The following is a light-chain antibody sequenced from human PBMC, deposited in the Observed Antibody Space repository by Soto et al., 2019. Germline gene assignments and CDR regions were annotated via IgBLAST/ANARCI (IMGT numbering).Light chain of an antibody. V-gene: IGKV3-20*01. CDR1: QSVSSSY. CDR3: QQHGSSPPT. J-gene: IGKJ1*01. Sequence: EIVLTQSPGTLSLSPGERATLSCRASQSVSSSYLARYQQKPGQAPRLLFYGASRRATGIPDRFSGSGSGTDFTLTISRLEPEDFAVYYCQQHGSSPPTFGQGTKVEIK. CDR2: GAS.